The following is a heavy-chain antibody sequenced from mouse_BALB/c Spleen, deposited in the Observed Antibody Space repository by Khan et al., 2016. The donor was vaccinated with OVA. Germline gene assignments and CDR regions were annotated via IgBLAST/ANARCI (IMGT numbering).Heavy chain of an antibody. D-gene: IGHD1-2*01. Sequence: DVQLLETGPGLVKPSQSLSLTCTVTGYSITSGYGWNWIRQFPGNKLEWTGYISYSGSTNYNPSLKSRISITRDTSKNQFFLQLNSVTTEDTATYYCARTARIKYWGQGTTLTVSS. J-gene: IGHJ2*01. V-gene: IGHV3-2*02. CDR3: ARTARIKY. CDR2: ISYSGST. CDR1: GYSITSGYG.